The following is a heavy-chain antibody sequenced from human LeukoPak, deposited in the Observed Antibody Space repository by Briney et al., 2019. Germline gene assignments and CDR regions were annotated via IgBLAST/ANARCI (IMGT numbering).Heavy chain of an antibody. J-gene: IGHJ5*02. Sequence: GGSLRLSCAASGFTFSSYAMHWVRQAPGKGLEWVAVISYDGSNKYYADSVKGRFTVSRDNSKNTLYLQMNSLRAEDTAVYYCARDRSSLYSSSWYVNWFDPWGQGTLVTVSS. CDR1: GFTFSSYA. V-gene: IGHV3-30-3*01. D-gene: IGHD6-13*01. CDR2: ISYDGSNK. CDR3: ARDRSSLYSSSWYVNWFDP.